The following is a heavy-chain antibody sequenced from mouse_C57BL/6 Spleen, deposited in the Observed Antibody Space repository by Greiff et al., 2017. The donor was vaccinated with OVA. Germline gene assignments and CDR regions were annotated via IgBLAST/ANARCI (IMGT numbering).Heavy chain of an antibody. D-gene: IGHD4-1*02. CDR3: AKISTGKYFDV. CDR2: IWSGGST. CDR1: GFSLTSYG. J-gene: IGHJ1*03. V-gene: IGHV2-4*01. Sequence: VMLVESGPGLVQPSQSLSITCTVSGFSLTSYGVHWVRQPPGKGLEWLGVIWSGGSTDYNAAFISRLSISKDNSKSQVFFKMNSLQADDTAIYYCAKISTGKYFDVWGTGTTVTVSS.